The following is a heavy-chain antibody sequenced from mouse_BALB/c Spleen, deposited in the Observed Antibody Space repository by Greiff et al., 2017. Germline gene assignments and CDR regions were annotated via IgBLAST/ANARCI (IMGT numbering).Heavy chain of an antibody. D-gene: IGHD2-2*01. Sequence: EVQVVESGGDLVKPGGSLKLSCAASGFTFSSYGMSWVRQTPDKRLEWVATISSGGSYTYYPDSVKGRFTISRDNAKNTLYLQMSSLKSEDTAMYYCARRGYGYDDGGGYAMDYWGQGTSVTVSS. V-gene: IGHV5-6*01. CDR1: GFTFSSYG. CDR3: ARRGYGYDDGGGYAMDY. CDR2: ISSGGSYT. J-gene: IGHJ4*01.